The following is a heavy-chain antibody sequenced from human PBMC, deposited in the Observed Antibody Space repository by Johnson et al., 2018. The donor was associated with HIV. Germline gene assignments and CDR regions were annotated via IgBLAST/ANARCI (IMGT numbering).Heavy chain of an antibody. CDR2: IGSSGDT. V-gene: IGHV3-13*01. CDR1: GFIFSSYD. D-gene: IGHD3-16*01. J-gene: IGHJ3*02. Sequence: VQLVESGGGLVQPGGSLRLSCAASGFIFSSYDMHWVRQTTGKGLEWISGIGSSGDTFYPGSVKGRFTISRANAKNSLYLQVNSLSAGDTALYYCARGSYDGDALDIWGQGTMVTVSS. CDR3: ARGSYDGDALDI.